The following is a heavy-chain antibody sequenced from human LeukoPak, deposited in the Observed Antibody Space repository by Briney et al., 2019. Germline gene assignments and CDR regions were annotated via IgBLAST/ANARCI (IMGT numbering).Heavy chain of an antibody. V-gene: IGHV3-33*08. CDR3: AREHTAMAAFDY. Sequence: GGSLRLSCAASGFTFSSYGMHWVRQAPGKGLEWVAVIWYDESNKYYADSVKGRFTISRDNSKNTLYLQMNSLRAEDTAVYYCAREHTAMAAFDYWGQGTLVTVSS. D-gene: IGHD5-18*01. CDR2: IWYDESNK. J-gene: IGHJ4*02. CDR1: GFTFSSYG.